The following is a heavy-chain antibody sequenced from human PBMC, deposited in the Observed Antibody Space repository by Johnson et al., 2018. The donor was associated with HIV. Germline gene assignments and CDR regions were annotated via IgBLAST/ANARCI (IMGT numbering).Heavy chain of an antibody. Sequence: VQLVESGGGLVQPGGSLRLSCAVSGFTFSNYAMSWVRQTPGKRLEWVSAISDSGGTTYYADSVKGRFTISRDNSKNTVYLQMNSLRAEDMAVYYCARASLGAAPGILSAFDIWGQGTVVTVSS. CDR1: GFTFSNYA. J-gene: IGHJ3*02. V-gene: IGHV3-23*04. CDR3: ARASLGAAPGILSAFDI. D-gene: IGHD6-13*01. CDR2: ISDSGGTT.